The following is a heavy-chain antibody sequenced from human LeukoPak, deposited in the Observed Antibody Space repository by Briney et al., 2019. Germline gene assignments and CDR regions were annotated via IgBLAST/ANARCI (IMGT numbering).Heavy chain of an antibody. CDR3: ARGGGQQLVSFYYYMDV. Sequence: SETLSLTCAVYGGSFSGYFWSWIRQPPGKGLEWIGEINHSGSTNYNPSLKSRVTISVDTSKNQFSLKLSSVTAADTAVYYCARGGGQQLVSFYYYMDVWGKGTTVTVSS. CDR2: INHSGST. D-gene: IGHD6-13*01. V-gene: IGHV4-34*01. CDR1: GGSFSGYF. J-gene: IGHJ6*03.